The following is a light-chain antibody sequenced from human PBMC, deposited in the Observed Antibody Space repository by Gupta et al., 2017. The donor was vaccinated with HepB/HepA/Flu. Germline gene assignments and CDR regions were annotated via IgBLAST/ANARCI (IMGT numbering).Light chain of an antibody. CDR2: AAS. CDR1: QSISSY. V-gene: IGKV1-39*01. Sequence: DIQMTQSLSSLSASVVDRVTITFRASQSISSYLNWYQQKLWKAPKLLIYAASSWQRGVTSRFSGSGDGIDVTLTISRRQQEDFASYYCQQIDSNPPITFGQGTRMDIK. J-gene: IGKJ5*01. CDR3: QQIDSNPPIT.